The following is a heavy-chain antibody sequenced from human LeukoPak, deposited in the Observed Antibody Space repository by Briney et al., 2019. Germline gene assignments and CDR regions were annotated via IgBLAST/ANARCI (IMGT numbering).Heavy chain of an antibody. V-gene: IGHV1-69*13. CDR3: ARDLRRVVTD. CDR2: IIPIFGTA. J-gene: IGHJ4*02. D-gene: IGHD3-10*01. Sequence: SVKVSCKASGGTFSSYAISWVRQAPGQGLEWMGVIIPIFGTANYAQKFQGRVTITADESTSTAYMELSSLRSEDTAVYYCARDLRRVVTDWGQGTLVTVSS. CDR1: GGTFSSYA.